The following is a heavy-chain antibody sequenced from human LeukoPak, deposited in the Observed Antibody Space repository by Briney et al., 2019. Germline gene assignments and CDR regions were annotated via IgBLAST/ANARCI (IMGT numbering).Heavy chain of an antibody. CDR2: INHGGHT. CDR3: AGQHRGLDLERPTDDL. D-gene: IGHD1-1*01. CDR1: GGSFRAYY. Sequence: SETLSLTCVLDGGSFRAYYWSWIRQSPGKGLEWIGDINHGGHTNYNPSLESRVSISRDTPKNQVSLRVSSVTAADTAVYFCAGQHRGLDLERPTDDLWGQGTLVTVSS. V-gene: IGHV4-34*01. J-gene: IGHJ4*02.